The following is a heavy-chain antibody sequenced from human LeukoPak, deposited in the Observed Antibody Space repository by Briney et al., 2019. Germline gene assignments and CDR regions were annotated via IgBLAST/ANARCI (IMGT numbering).Heavy chain of an antibody. Sequence: SETLSLTCAVSGYSISSGYYWGWIRQPPGKGLEWIGRIYHSGSTYYNPSLKSRVTISVDTSKNQFSLKLSSVTAADTAVYYCARGGFGIAVAGRDYWGQGTLVTVSS. CDR3: ARGGFGIAVAGRDY. V-gene: IGHV4-38-2*01. J-gene: IGHJ4*02. CDR1: GYSISSGYY. D-gene: IGHD6-19*01. CDR2: IYHSGST.